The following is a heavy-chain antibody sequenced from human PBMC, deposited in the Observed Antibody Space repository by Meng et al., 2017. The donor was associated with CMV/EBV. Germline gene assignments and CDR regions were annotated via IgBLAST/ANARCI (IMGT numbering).Heavy chain of an antibody. V-gene: IGHV3-66*02. CDR2: IYSGGST. J-gene: IGHJ6*02. CDR3: ARGGLTTEEGYYYYYGMDV. Sequence: GESLKISCAASGFTVSSHYMSWVRQAPGKGLEWVSVIYSGGSTYYADSVKGRFTISRDNSKNTLYLQMNSLRAEDTAVYYCARGGLTTEEGYYYYYGMDVWGQGTTVTVSS. D-gene: IGHD4-11*01. CDR1: GFTVSSHY.